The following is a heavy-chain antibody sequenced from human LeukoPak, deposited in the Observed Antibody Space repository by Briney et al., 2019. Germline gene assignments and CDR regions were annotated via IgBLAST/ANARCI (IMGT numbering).Heavy chain of an antibody. V-gene: IGHV4-38-2*02. CDR3: ARETSDFWSGYYFGHFDY. CDR2: IYHSGST. D-gene: IGHD3-3*01. Sequence: PSETLSLTCAVSGYSISSGYYWGWIRQPPGKGLEWIGSIYHSGSTYYSPSLRSRVTISVDTSKNQFSLKLSSVTAADTAVYYCARETSDFWSGYYFGHFDYWGQGTLVTVSS. J-gene: IGHJ4*02. CDR1: GYSISSGYY.